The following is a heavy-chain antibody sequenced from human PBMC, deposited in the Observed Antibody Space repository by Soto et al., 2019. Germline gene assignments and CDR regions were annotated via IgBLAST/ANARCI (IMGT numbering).Heavy chain of an antibody. V-gene: IGHV4-39*01. CDR1: DDSINSDKYY. CDR2: IYYRGNA. CDR3: ARLEGLATISYYFDF. Sequence: QLQLQESGPGLVKPSETLSLTCSVSDDSINSDKYYWGWIRQPPGKGLEWIGSIYYRGNAYYNPSLQPRVTISLDKSRSQFSLKVNSVTAADSAVYFCARLEGLATISYYFDFWGPGALVTVSS. J-gene: IGHJ4*02. D-gene: IGHD3-9*01.